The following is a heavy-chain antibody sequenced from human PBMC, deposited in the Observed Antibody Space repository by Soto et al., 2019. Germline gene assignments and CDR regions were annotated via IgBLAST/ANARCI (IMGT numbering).Heavy chain of an antibody. CDR1: GFTFNTFG. CDR2: ISSDGRKT. J-gene: IGHJ4*02. Sequence: LRLSCAASGFTFNTFGMHWVRQAPGKGLEWVAVISSDGRKTYYADPVKGRFTISRDNSKNTLYLQMNSLRPEDTALYYCAKATSATCTGSICYSFDYWGQGTLVTVSS. CDR3: AKATSATCTGSICYSFDY. V-gene: IGHV3-30*18. D-gene: IGHD2-21*01.